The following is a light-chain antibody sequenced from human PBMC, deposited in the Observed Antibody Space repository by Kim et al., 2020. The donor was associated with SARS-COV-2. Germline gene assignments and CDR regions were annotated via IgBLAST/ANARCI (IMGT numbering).Light chain of an antibody. CDR3: QVWDSDSDHWV. CDR1: NIGSKS. J-gene: IGLJ3*02. Sequence: AAGETARIHCGGDNIGSKSVRWYQRRPGQAPVAVMFSDIDRPSGIPDRFSGSNSGNTATLTINRVDAGDEADYFCQVWDSDSDHWVFGGGTQLTVL. CDR2: SDI. V-gene: IGLV3-21*04.